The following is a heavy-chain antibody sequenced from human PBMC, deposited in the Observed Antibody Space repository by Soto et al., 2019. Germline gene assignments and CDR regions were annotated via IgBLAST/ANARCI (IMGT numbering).Heavy chain of an antibody. CDR3: ARVSYCSSTSCLGSGMDV. J-gene: IGHJ6*02. Sequence: QVQLQQWGAGLLKPSETLSLTCAVYGGSFSGYYWSWIRQPPGKGLEWIGEINHSGSTNYNPSLKIRVTRSADTSKTEFSLKLSSVPAADTAVYSCARVSYCSSTSCLGSGMDVWCQGTTVTVSS. CDR2: INHSGST. D-gene: IGHD2-2*01. V-gene: IGHV4-34*01. CDR1: GGSFSGYY.